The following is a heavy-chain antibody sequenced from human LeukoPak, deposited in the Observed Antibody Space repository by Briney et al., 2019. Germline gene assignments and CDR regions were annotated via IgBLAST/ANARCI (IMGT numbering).Heavy chain of an antibody. V-gene: IGHV4-59*01. J-gene: IGHJ4*02. Sequence: SETLSLTCTVAGGSINSYYWGWIRQPPGKGLEWIGYIYYSGSTNYNPSLKSRVTISVDTSKNQFSLRLSSVTAADTAVYYCARQTGSGLFILPGGQGTLVTVSS. CDR1: GGSINSYY. CDR3: ARQTGSGLFILP. CDR2: IYYSGST. D-gene: IGHD3/OR15-3a*01.